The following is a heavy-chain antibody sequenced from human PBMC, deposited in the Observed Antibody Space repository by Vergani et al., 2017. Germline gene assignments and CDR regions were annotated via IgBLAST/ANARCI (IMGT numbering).Heavy chain of an antibody. CDR2: INHSGST. CDR3: ARVVPDYVDYETHVPNPSGVYYFDY. D-gene: IGHD4-17*01. J-gene: IGHJ4*02. V-gene: IGHV4-34*01. CDR1: GGSFSGYY. Sequence: QVQLQQWGAGLLKPSETLSLTCAVYGGSFSGYYWSWIRQPPGKGLEWIGEINHSGSTNYNPSLKSRVTISVDTSKNQFSLKLSSVTAADTAVYYCARVVPDYVDYETHVPNPSGVYYFDYWGQGTLVTVSS.